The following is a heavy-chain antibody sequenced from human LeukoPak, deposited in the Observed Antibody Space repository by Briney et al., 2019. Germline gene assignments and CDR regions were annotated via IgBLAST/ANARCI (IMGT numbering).Heavy chain of an antibody. Sequence: ASGKASCKASGYTFTNYHMNWVRQAPGQGLEWMGIINPSGGSTTNAQKFQGRVIMTRDMSTSTVYMELSSLRSEDTAVYFCARYGHSPFFDYWGQGTLVIVSS. CDR1: GYTFTNYH. D-gene: IGHD4-17*01. CDR2: INPSGGST. CDR3: ARYGHSPFFDY. V-gene: IGHV1-46*01. J-gene: IGHJ4*02.